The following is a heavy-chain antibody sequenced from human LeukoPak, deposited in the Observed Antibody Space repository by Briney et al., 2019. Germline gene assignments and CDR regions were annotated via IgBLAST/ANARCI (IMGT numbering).Heavy chain of an antibody. CDR3: ARGEGDEGPGIDFDY. D-gene: IGHD6-13*01. Sequence: ASVKVSCKAAGYTFIGFYVHWVRLAPGQGPEWMGWISPNSGGTKYAQKFQGRVTMTSDTSISAVYMDLGRLTSDDTAMYYCARGEGDEGPGIDFDYWGQGTLVTVSS. CDR1: GYTFIGFY. J-gene: IGHJ4*02. CDR2: ISPNSGGT. V-gene: IGHV1-2*02.